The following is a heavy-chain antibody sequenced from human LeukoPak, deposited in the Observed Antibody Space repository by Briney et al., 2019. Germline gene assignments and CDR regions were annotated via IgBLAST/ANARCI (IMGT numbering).Heavy chain of an antibody. CDR2: IYYSGYT. CDR3: AREASQQGALYMDV. J-gene: IGHJ6*03. D-gene: IGHD6-13*01. Sequence: SETLSLTCTVSGGSISSYYWSWIRQPPGKGLKWIGNIYYSGYTTYTPSPRSRVTISVDTSKNQFSLKLSSVTAADTAVYYCAREASQQGALYMDVWGKGTTVTVSS. V-gene: IGHV4-59*01. CDR1: GGSISSYY.